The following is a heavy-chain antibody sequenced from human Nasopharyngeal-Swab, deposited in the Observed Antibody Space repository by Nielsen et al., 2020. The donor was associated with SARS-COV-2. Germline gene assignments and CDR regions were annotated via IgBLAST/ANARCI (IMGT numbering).Heavy chain of an antibody. D-gene: IGHD6-19*01. J-gene: IGHJ6*03. V-gene: IGHV1-46*01. CDR3: ARDKGSGSDYYYYYMDV. CDR1: GYTFTSYY. CDR2: INPSGGST. Sequence: ASVKVSCKASGYTFTSYYMHWVRQAPGQGLEWMGIINPSGGSTSYAQKFQGRVTMTRDTSTSTVYMELSSLRSEDTAVYYCARDKGSGSDYYYYYMDVWGKGTTVTVSS.